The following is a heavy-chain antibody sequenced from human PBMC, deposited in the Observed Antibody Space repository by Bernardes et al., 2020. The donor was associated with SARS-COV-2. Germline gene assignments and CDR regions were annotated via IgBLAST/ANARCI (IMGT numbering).Heavy chain of an antibody. J-gene: IGHJ2*01. Sequence: SETLSLTCSVSGGSICSGGYYWSWIRQLPGKGLEWIGYTYYNGNTYYNPSLKSRVSISVDRSKNQFSLKLSSVTAADTAVYYCARDPWGDSVPQNYWYFDLWGRGTLVTVSS. V-gene: IGHV4-31*03. CDR1: GGSICSGGYY. CDR3: ARDPWGDSVPQNYWYFDL. CDR2: TYYNGNT. D-gene: IGHD2-21*02.